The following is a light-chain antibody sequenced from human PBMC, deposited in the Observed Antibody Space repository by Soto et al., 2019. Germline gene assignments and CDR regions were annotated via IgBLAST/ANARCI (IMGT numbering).Light chain of an antibody. CDR3: SSYTRSSLYV. CDR1: SSDVGGYNY. CDR2: DVS. V-gene: IGLV2-14*01. J-gene: IGLJ1*01. Sequence: QSALTQPASVSGSPGQSITISCTGTSSDVGGYNYVSWYQQHPGKAPKLMIYDVSNRPSGVSNRFSGSKSVNTASLTISGLQAEYESDYYCSSYTRSSLYVFGTGTKLNVL.